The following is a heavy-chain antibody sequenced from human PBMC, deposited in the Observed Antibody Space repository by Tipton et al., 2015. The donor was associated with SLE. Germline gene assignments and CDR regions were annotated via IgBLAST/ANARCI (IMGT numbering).Heavy chain of an antibody. CDR3: ARGPGDYDSSGYSLDY. Sequence: QVQLVQSGAEVKKPGASVKVSCTASGYTFSTYGLNWVRQAPGQGLEWMGWITSYNDNPNYAQRFQGRVTMTTDTSTSTAYMELRSLRSDDTAVYYCARGPGDYDSSGYSLDYWGQGTLVTVSS. CDR1: GYTFSTYG. CDR2: ITSYNDNP. D-gene: IGHD3-22*01. J-gene: IGHJ4*02. V-gene: IGHV1-18*01.